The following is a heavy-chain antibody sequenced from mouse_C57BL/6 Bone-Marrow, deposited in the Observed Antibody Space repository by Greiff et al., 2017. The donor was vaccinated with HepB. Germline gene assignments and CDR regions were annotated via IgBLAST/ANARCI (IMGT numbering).Heavy chain of an antibody. V-gene: IGHV3-1*01. Sequence: EVQLQQSGPGMVKPSQSLSLTCTVTGYSITSGYDWHWIRHFPGNKLEWMGYISYSGSTNYNPSLKSRISITHDTSKNHFFLKLNSVTTEDTATYYCARADYDGYYWYFDVWGTGTTVTVSS. J-gene: IGHJ1*03. CDR3: ARADYDGYYWYFDV. CDR1: GYSITSGYD. D-gene: IGHD2-3*01. CDR2: ISYSGST.